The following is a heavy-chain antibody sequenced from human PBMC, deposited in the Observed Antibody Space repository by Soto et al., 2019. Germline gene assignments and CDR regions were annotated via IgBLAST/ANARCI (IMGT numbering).Heavy chain of an antibody. Sequence: EVQLVQSGAEVKKPGESLHISCKGSGYSFSTYWIGWVRQMPGKGLEWMGFIYPRDSDTRYSPSFQGQVTISADKSISPVYLRWTSLQALDTAIYYCASPRGGGSYFGGGLRWGQGTQVTVSS. CDR1: GYSFSTYW. CDR3: ASPRGGGSYFGGGLR. D-gene: IGHD1-26*01. CDR2: IYPRDSDT. J-gene: IGHJ4*02. V-gene: IGHV5-51*01.